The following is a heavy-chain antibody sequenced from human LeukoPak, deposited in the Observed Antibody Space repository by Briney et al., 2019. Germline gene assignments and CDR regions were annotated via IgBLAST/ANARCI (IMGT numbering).Heavy chain of an antibody. CDR2: IYYSGST. Sequence: SETLSLTCTVSGGSISSGDYYWSWIRQPPGKGLEGVGYIYYSGSTYYNPSLKSRVTISVDTSKNQFSLKLSSVTAADTAVYYCARIVVEDDAFDIWGQGTMVTVSS. V-gene: IGHV4-30-4*01. J-gene: IGHJ3*02. D-gene: IGHD3-22*01. CDR1: GGSISSGDYY. CDR3: ARIVVEDDAFDI.